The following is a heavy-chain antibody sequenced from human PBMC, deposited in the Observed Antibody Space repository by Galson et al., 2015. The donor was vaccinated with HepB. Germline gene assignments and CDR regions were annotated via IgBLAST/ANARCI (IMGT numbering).Heavy chain of an antibody. V-gene: IGHV3-74*01. CDR3: ARGIEVVPDASGMDV. CDR1: GFTFRSHW. D-gene: IGHD2-2*01. J-gene: IGHJ6*02. Sequence: SLRLSCAASGFTFRSHWMHWVRQAPGKGLVWVSRIHRDGSSTNYADSVKGRFAISRDHAKNTLYLQMRSLRAEDTAVYYCARGIEVVPDASGMDVWGQGTTVTVSS. CDR2: IHRDGSST.